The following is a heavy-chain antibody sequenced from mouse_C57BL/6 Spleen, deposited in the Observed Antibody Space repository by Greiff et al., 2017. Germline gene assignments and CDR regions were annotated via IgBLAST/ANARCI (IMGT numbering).Heavy chain of an antibody. CDR2: IYPGDGDT. Sequence: QVQLKESGAELVKPGASVKISCKASGYAFSSYWMNWVKQRPGKGLEWIGQIYPGDGDTNYNGKFKGKATLTADKSSSTAYMQLSSLTSEDSAVYFCARWDGYYGGYFDYWGQGTTLTVSS. D-gene: IGHD2-3*01. CDR1: GYAFSSYW. CDR3: ARWDGYYGGYFDY. J-gene: IGHJ2*01. V-gene: IGHV1-80*01.